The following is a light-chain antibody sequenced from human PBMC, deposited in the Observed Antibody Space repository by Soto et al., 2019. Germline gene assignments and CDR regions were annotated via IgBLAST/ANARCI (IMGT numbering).Light chain of an antibody. J-gene: IGKJ3*01. Sequence: DIQMTQSPSTLSASVGDRVTITCRASHWLDDWLAWYQQKPGKAPNLLINKASSLEYGVPSRFSGSKSETEFTLTISSLQPEDFATYYCQQYYRYPPAFGPGTKVEIK. CDR1: HWLDDW. CDR3: QQYYRYPPA. CDR2: KAS. V-gene: IGKV1-5*03.